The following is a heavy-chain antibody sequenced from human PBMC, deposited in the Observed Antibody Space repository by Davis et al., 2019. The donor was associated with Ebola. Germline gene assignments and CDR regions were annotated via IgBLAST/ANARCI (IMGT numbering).Heavy chain of an antibody. J-gene: IGHJ3*01. CDR2: IYPGDSDT. V-gene: IGHV5-51*01. CDR1: GYNFITYW. Sequence: KVSCKGSGYNFITYWIGWVRQMPGKGLEWMGIIYPGDSDTRYSPSFQGQVTISVDKSINTAYLQWSGLKASDTAMYYCARLGSSSPWRPFDVWGQGTMVTVSS. CDR3: ARLGSSSPWRPFDV. D-gene: IGHD3-10*01.